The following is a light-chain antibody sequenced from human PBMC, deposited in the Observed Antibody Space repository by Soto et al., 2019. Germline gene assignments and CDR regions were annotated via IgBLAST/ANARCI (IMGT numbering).Light chain of an antibody. V-gene: IGLV1-44*01. CDR2: GNN. Sequence: QSVLTQAPSGSGTPGQRVTISCSGSGSSIGTNTVNWYRQLPGTAPKLLIYGNNQRPSGVPDRFSGSKSGTSASLAISGLQSEDEAEYYCAAWDGSLNNVLFGGGTKVTVL. CDR3: AAWDGSLNNVL. CDR1: GSSIGTNT. J-gene: IGLJ2*01.